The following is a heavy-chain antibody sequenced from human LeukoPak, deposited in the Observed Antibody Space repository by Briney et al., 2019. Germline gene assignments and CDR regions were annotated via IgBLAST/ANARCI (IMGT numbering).Heavy chain of an antibody. Sequence: PSETLSLTCAVYGGSFSGYYWSWIRQPPGKGLEWIGEINHSGSTNYNPSLKSRVTISVDTSKNQFSLKLSSVTAADTAVYYCARVSRIQLWADAFDIWGQGTMVTVSS. CDR3: ARVSRIQLWADAFDI. CDR2: INHSGST. J-gene: IGHJ3*02. V-gene: IGHV4-34*01. CDR1: GGSFSGYY. D-gene: IGHD5-18*01.